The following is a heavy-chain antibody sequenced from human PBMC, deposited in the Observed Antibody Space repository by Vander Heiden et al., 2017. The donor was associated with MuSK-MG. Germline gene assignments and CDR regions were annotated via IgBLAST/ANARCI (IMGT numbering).Heavy chain of an antibody. D-gene: IGHD6-19*01. Sequence: QVQLQESGPGLVKPSQTLSLTCTAPGGSISSSVYYWSWIRQPAGKGLEWIGRIHTGGSTNYNPSLKSRVTISVDTSKNQFSLKLSSMTAADTAVYYCARGRLAVAGTGYWYFDLWGRGTLVAVSS. CDR1: GGSISSSVYY. V-gene: IGHV4-61*02. J-gene: IGHJ2*01. CDR2: IHTGGST. CDR3: ARGRLAVAGTGYWYFDL.